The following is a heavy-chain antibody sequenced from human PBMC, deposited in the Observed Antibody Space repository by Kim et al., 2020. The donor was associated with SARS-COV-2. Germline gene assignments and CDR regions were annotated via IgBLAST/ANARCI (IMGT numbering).Heavy chain of an antibody. CDR1: GFTFSSYA. D-gene: IGHD3-9*01. J-gene: IGHJ4*02. CDR2: ISGSGGST. V-gene: IGHV3-23*01. Sequence: GGSLRLSCAASGFTFSSYAMSWVRQAPGKGLEWVSAISGSGGSTYYADSVKGRFTISRDNSKNTLYLQMNSLRAEDTAVYYCAKDSDNFYDILTGYYHRPYYFDGWGQGTLVTVSS. CDR3: AKDSDNFYDILTGYYHRPYYFDG.